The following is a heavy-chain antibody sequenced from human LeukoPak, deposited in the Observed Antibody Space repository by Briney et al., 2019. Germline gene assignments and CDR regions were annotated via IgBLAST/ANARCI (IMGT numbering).Heavy chain of an antibody. Sequence: ASVKVSCKASGYTFTSYFMHWVRQAPGQGLEWMGIMNPSGDSTKYAQKFQGRVTMTRDASTSTVYMELSSLTSEDTAVYYCARAYYYDTSDYYIFDHWGQGTLVTVSS. CDR2: MNPSGDST. J-gene: IGHJ4*02. V-gene: IGHV1-46*01. CDR1: GYTFTSYF. CDR3: ARAYYYDTSDYYIFDH. D-gene: IGHD3-22*01.